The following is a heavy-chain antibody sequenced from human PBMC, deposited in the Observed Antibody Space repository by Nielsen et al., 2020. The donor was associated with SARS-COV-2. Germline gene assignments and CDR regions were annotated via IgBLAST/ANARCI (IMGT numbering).Heavy chain of an antibody. J-gene: IGHJ6*02. CDR3: ARARATIFGLVMSYGMDV. D-gene: IGHD3/OR15-3a*01. CDR2: INPYSGGT. V-gene: IGHV1-2*06. CDR1: GYTFTGYY. Sequence: GESLKISCKASGYTFTGYYMHWVRQAPGQGLEWMGRINPYSGGTNYAQKFQGTVTMTRDASISTVYMELTSDDTAVYYCARARATIFGLVMSYGMDVWGQGTTVAVSS.